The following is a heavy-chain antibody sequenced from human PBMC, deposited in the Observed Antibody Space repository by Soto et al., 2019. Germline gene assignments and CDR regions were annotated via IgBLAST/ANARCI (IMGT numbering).Heavy chain of an antibody. J-gene: IGHJ4*02. Sequence: SGPTLVNPTQTLTLTCNFSGFSLSSIALGMGVGWIRQPPGKALEWLALIYWDDDKRYNPPLKSRLTITKDISQSQVVLTMTNMDAVDTGTYYCTRCSMGTRGTNLVDYWGEGALVTVSS. CDR2: IYWDDDK. D-gene: IGHD1-7*01. V-gene: IGHV2-5*02. CDR1: GFSLSSIALGMG. CDR3: TRCSMGTRGTNLVDY.